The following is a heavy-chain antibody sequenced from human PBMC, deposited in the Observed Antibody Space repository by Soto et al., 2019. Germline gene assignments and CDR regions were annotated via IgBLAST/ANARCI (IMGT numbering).Heavy chain of an antibody. CDR1: GFTFSATG. CDR3: EKDWAAGSVLDV. CDR2: ISSGSEDI. D-gene: IGHD2-15*01. J-gene: IGHJ6*04. V-gene: IGHV3-21*02. Sequence: EVQLVESGGGLVKPGGSLRLSCSASGFTFSATGMNWVRQAPGKGPEWVSSISSGSEDIFSGDSVQGRLTISRDNDKSSVCLRLNNQRAEETAMYYSEKDWAAGSVLDVWGKGTTVTVSS.